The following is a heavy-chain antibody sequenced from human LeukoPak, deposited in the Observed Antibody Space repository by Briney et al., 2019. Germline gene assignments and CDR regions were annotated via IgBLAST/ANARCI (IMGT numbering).Heavy chain of an antibody. CDR2: ISAYNGNT. V-gene: IGHV1-18*01. D-gene: IGHD4-17*01. Sequence: ASVKVSYKASGYTFTGYGISWVRQATGQGLEWMGWISAYNGNTNYAQKLQGRVTMTTDTSTSTAYMELRSLRSDDTAVYYCARDLPYDYGDYGVGFDIWGQGTMVTVSS. CDR1: GYTFTGYG. CDR3: ARDLPYDYGDYGVGFDI. J-gene: IGHJ3*02.